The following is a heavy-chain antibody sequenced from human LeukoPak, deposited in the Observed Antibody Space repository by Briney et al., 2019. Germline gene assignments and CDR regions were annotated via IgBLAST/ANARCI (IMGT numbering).Heavy chain of an antibody. CDR1: GYTFTGYY. Sequence: ASVKVSCKASGYTFTGYYMHWVRQAPGQGLEWMGWINPNSGGTNYAQKFQGRVTMTRDMSISTAYMELSRLRSDDTAVYYCARSLRLGSSTSCYGYWGQGTLVTVSS. CDR2: INPNSGGT. CDR3: ARSLRLGSSTSCYGY. D-gene: IGHD2-2*01. J-gene: IGHJ4*02. V-gene: IGHV1-2*02.